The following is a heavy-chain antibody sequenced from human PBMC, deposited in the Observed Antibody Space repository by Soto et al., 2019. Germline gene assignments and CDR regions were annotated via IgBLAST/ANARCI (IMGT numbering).Heavy chain of an antibody. CDR3: ARDGSSWQYYYYYGMDV. J-gene: IGHJ6*02. Sequence: QVQLVQSGAEVKKPGSSVKVSCKASGGTFSSYAISWVRQAPGQGLEWMGGIIPIFGTANYAQKFQGRVTITADESTSTAYMELISLRSEDTAVYYCARDGSSWQYYYYYGMDVWGQGTTVTVSS. CDR1: GGTFSSYA. V-gene: IGHV1-69*01. D-gene: IGHD6-13*01. CDR2: IIPIFGTA.